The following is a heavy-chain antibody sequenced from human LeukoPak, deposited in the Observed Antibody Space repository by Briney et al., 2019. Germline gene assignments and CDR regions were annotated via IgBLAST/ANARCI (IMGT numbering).Heavy chain of an antibody. CDR3: GRSRYYSYTYGYYYFDY. D-gene: IGHD3-22*01. CDR2: IKHDGSDK. J-gene: IGHJ4*02. V-gene: IGHV3-7*01. Sequence: GGSLRLSCATSGFTFGDYWMTWVRQAPGKGLEWVANIKHDGSDKHYVDSVKGRFTISRDNARNSLHLQMSSLKVEDTALYYCGRSRYYSYTYGYYYFDYWGLGTLVTVSS. CDR1: GFTFGDYW.